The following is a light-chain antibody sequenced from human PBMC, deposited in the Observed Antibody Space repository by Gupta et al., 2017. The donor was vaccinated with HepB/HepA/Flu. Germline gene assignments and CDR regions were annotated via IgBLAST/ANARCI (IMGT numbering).Light chain of an antibody. Sequence: DIQMIQSPSTLSASVGDRVTITCRASQSLSGWLAWYQQKPGKAPKLLIYRASTLKSEVPSRFSGSGSGTEFTLTISSLQPDDFATYYCQQYYTYSRTFGQGTKVDIK. J-gene: IGKJ1*01. CDR3: QQYYTYSRT. CDR2: RAS. V-gene: IGKV1-5*03. CDR1: QSLSGW.